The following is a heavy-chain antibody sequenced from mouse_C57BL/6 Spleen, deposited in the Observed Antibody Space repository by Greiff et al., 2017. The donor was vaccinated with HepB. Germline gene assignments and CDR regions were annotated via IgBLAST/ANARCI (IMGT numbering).Heavy chain of an antibody. Sequence: QVQLQQSGPELVKPGASVKISCKASGYAFSSSWMNWVKQRPGKGLEWIGRIYPGDGDTNYNGKFKGKATLTADKSSSTAYMQLSSLTSEDSAVYFCARRGKAAGYFDVWGTGTTVTVSS. CDR3: ARRGKAAGYFDV. CDR2: IYPGDGDT. J-gene: IGHJ1*03. CDR1: GYAFSSSW. V-gene: IGHV1-82*01.